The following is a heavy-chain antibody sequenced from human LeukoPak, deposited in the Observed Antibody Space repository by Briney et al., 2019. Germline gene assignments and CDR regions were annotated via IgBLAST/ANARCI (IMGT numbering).Heavy chain of an antibody. Sequence: PGGSLRLSCAASGFTFSDAWMSWVRQAPGKGLKWVGRISTKIYGATAVYPAPVQGRFTVSRDDSKSTLYLQMNSLKTDDTAVYYCTTDPAGVTTVTSPNYYFDYWGQGILVTVSS. CDR2: ISTKIYGATA. V-gene: IGHV3-15*01. CDR3: TTDPAGVTTVTSPNYYFDY. D-gene: IGHD4-17*01. CDR1: GFTFSDAW. J-gene: IGHJ4*02.